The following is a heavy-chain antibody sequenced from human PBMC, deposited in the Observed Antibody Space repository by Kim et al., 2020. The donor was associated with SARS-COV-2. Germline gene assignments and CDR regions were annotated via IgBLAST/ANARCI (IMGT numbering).Heavy chain of an antibody. D-gene: IGHD3-10*01. Sequence: YSYSGRVRFTISKNHSQNTLELQMHRLTAEDTAVYYCAKDAYGSGSYIDYWGQGTLVTVSS. J-gene: IGHJ4*02. V-gene: IGHV3-30-3*02. CDR3: AKDAYGSGSYIDY.